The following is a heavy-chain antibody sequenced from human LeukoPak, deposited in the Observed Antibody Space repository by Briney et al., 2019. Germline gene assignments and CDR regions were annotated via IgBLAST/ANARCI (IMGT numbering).Heavy chain of an antibody. CDR3: ARESGYHGSGFDP. CDR2: IRYDGSNK. V-gene: IGHV3-30*02. D-gene: IGHD3-10*01. J-gene: IGHJ5*02. CDR1: GFIFGDYG. Sequence: PGGSLTLSCAASGFIFGDYGMQWVRQAPGKGLEWVSFIRYDGSNKYYPDSVRGRFTISRDNAKNTLYLQMNSLRDEDTAVYYCARESGYHGSGFDPWGQGTLVTVSS.